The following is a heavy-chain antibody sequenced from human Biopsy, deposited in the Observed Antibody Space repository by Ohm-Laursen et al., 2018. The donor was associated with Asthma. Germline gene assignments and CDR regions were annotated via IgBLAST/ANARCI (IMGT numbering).Heavy chain of an antibody. V-gene: IGHV4-39*01. J-gene: IGHJ4*02. CDR3: ARHDHRWDTYANF. D-gene: IGHD2-2*01. CDR2: MYYGETT. CDR1: SGSGGYMRSGNYY. Sequence: GTLSLTCSLSSGSGGYMRSGNYYWGWIRQPPGKGLEWIGSMYYGETTYYSPSLKSRVTISVDTSKNQFSLILSSVTAADTAVYYCARHDHRWDTYANFWGQGTLVTVSS.